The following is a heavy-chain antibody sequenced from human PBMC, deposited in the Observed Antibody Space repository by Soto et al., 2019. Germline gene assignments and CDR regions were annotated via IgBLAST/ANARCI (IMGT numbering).Heavy chain of an antibody. CDR3: ARGPNRVVPAAIYYYYYMDV. J-gene: IGHJ6*03. V-gene: IGHV1-46*01. D-gene: IGHD2-2*01. CDR1: GYTVTSYY. CDR2: INPSGGST. Sequence: GASVKVSCKASGYTVTSYYMHWVRQAPGQGLEWMGIINPSGGSTGYAQKFQGRVTMTRNTSISTAYMELSSLRSEDTAVYYCARGPNRVVPAAIYYYYYMDVWGKGTTVTVSS.